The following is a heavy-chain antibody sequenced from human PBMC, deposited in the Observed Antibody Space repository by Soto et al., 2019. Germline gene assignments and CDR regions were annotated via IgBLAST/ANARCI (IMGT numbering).Heavy chain of an antibody. V-gene: IGHV1-18*01. Sequence: GASVKVSCKASGYTFTSYGISWVRQAPGQGLEWMGWISAYNGNTNYAQKLQGRVTMTTDTSTSTAYMELRSLRSDDTAVYYCARASPYYYDSSGYSLDYWAREPWSPSPQ. J-gene: IGHJ4*02. CDR2: ISAYNGNT. CDR1: GYTFTSYG. CDR3: ARASPYYYDSSGYSLDY. D-gene: IGHD3-22*01.